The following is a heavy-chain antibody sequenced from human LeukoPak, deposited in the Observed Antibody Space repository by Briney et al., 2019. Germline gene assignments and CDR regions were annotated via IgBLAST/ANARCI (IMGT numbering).Heavy chain of an antibody. J-gene: IGHJ1*01. D-gene: IGHD6-13*01. CDR1: GGSFSGYY. CDR2: INHSGST. V-gene: IGHV4-34*01. Sequence: SETLSLTCAVYGGSFSGYYWSWIRQPPGKGLEWIGEINHSGSTNYNPSLKSRVTISVDTSKNQFSLKLSSVTAADTAVYYCARHAAGNWDFQHWGQGTLVTVSS. CDR3: ARHAAGNWDFQH.